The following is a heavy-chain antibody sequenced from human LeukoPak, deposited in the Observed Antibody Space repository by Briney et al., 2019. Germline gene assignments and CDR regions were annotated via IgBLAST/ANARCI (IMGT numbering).Heavy chain of an antibody. CDR2: ISSSGSTI. CDR3: AQHKRLHRVVTPHFQH. J-gene: IGHJ1*01. Sequence: GGSLRLSCAASGFTFSDYYMSWIRQAPGKGLEWVSYISSSGSTIYYADSVKGRFTISRDNAKNSLYLQMNSLRAEDTAVYYCAQHKRLHRVVTPHFQHWGQGTLVTVSS. V-gene: IGHV3-11*01. CDR1: GFTFSDYY. D-gene: IGHD4-23*01.